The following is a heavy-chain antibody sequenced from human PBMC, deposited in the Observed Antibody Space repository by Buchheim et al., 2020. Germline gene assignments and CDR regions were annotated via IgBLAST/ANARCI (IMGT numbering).Heavy chain of an antibody. CDR3: VKGSGIYYHLMDV. J-gene: IGHJ6*02. Sequence: QVQLQESGPGLVKPSQTLSLTCTVSGGSISSGDYYWSWIRQPPGKGLEWIGYIYYSGSTYYNPSLKSRVTMAVDGSKNQFSLRLTSVTAADAAVYYCVKGSGIYYHLMDVWGQGTT. V-gene: IGHV4-30-4*01. D-gene: IGHD6-13*01. CDR2: IYYSGST. CDR1: GGSISSGDYY.